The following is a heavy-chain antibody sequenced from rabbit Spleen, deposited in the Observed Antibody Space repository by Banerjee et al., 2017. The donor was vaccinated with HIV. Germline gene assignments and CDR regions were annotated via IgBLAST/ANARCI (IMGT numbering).Heavy chain of an antibody. CDR1: GFSFNSDYD. J-gene: IGHJ6*01. CDR3: ARDTGTSFSTYGMDL. Sequence: QSLEESGGGLVKPGASLTLTCIASGFSFNSDYDMCWVRQAPGKGLEWIACIGAGSSGSTYSATWAKGRFTISKTSSTTVTLQMTSLTAADTATYFCARDTGTSFSTYGMDLWGPGTLVTVS. V-gene: IGHV1S40*01. D-gene: IGHD8-1*01. CDR2: IGAGSSGST.